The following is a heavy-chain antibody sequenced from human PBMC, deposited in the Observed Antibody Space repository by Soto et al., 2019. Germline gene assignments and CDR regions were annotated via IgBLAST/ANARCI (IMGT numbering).Heavy chain of an antibody. Sequence: PGGSLRLSCAASGFTFSSYAMSWVRQAPGKGLEWVSAISGSGGSTYYADSVKGRFTISRDNSKNTLYLQMNSLRAEDTAVYYCARPAPRYSSGWYYFDYWGQGTLVTVSS. CDR3: ARPAPRYSSGWYYFDY. CDR1: GFTFSSYA. J-gene: IGHJ4*02. CDR2: ISGSGGST. V-gene: IGHV3-23*01. D-gene: IGHD6-19*01.